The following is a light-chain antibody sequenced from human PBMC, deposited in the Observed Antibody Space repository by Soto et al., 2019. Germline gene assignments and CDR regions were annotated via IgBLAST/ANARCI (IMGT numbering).Light chain of an antibody. V-gene: IGLV2-8*01. J-gene: IGLJ1*01. CDR1: SRDVGASDY. CDR2: EVN. Sequence: QSALTQPPSASGSPGQSVAISCTGTSRDVGASDYVSWYQQHSGKAPKLLLYEVNKRPSGVPDRFSGSKSGNTPSLTVSALQADDEADYYCLSHSGSSNVLGTGTKLTVL. CDR3: LSHSGSSNV.